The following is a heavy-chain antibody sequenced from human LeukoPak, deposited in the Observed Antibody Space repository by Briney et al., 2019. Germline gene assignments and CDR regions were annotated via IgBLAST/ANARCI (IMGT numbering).Heavy chain of an antibody. CDR2: ISSSGSTI. V-gene: IGHV3-11*01. D-gene: IGHD3-22*01. Sequence: GGSLRLSCAASGFTFSDYYMSWIRQAPGKGLEWVSYISSSGSTIYYADSVKGRFTISRDNAKNSLYLQMNSLRAEDMAVYYCAREGRAYYYDSSGYPDYWGQGTLVTVSS. CDR3: AREGRAYYYDSSGYPDY. J-gene: IGHJ4*02. CDR1: GFTFSDYY.